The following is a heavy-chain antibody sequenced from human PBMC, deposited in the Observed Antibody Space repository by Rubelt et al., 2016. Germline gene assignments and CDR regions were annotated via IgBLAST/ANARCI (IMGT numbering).Heavy chain of an antibody. Sequence: QVQLQESGPGLVKPSETLSLTCNVSGYSINSGHYWAWIRQPPGKGLEYIGSIYHSGTTYYNPSLKSRVTISVDTSKNQFSWSLGSWTAAETAFYDWARDGTAMGLHYSDYWGQGTLVTVSS. D-gene: IGHD5-18*01. J-gene: IGHJ4*02. CDR3: ARDGTAMGLHYSDY. CDR2: IYHSGTT. CDR1: GYSINSGHY. V-gene: IGHV4-38-2*02.